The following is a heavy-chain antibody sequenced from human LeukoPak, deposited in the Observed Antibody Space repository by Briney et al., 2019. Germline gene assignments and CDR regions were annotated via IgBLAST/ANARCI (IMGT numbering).Heavy chain of an antibody. D-gene: IGHD2-21*02. Sequence: GGSLRLSCAASGFTFSSYAMSWVRQAPGKGLEWVSGISGSGAGTFYADSVKGRFTISRDNSKNTLYLQMNSLRAEDTAVYYCASAYCGGDCAFDHWGQGTLVTVSS. V-gene: IGHV3-23*01. J-gene: IGHJ4*02. CDR3: ASAYCGGDCAFDH. CDR2: ISGSGAGT. CDR1: GFTFSSYA.